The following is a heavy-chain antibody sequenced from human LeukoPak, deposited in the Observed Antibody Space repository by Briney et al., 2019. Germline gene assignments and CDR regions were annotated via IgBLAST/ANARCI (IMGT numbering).Heavy chain of an antibody. CDR1: GYTFTSYY. CDR2: FDPDDGDT. Sequence: ASVKVSCKASGYTFTSYYMHWVRQAPGQGLEWMGGFDPDDGDTIYAQKFQGRVTMTRDTSTDTAYMELSRLRSEDPAVYYCANCITYYYGTGRYRSRAYDYWGQGTLVTVSS. D-gene: IGHD3-10*01. CDR3: ANCITYYYGTGRYRSRAYDY. J-gene: IGHJ4*02. V-gene: IGHV1-24*01.